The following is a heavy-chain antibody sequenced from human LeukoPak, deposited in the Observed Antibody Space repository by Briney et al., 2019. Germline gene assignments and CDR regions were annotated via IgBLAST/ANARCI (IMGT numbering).Heavy chain of an antibody. D-gene: IGHD1-1*01. CDR2: MNPNSGNT. J-gene: IGHJ5*02. Sequence: ASVKVSCKASGYTFTSYDINWVRQATGQGLEWMGWMNPNSGNTGYAQKFQGRVTMTRNSSISTAYMELRSLRSDDTAVYYCAREYNWNRALDPWGQGTLVTVSS. CDR3: AREYNWNRALDP. CDR1: GYTFTSYD. V-gene: IGHV1-8*01.